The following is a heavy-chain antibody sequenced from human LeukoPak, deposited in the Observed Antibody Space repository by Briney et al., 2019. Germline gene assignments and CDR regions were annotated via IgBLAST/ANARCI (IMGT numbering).Heavy chain of an antibody. CDR1: GYTFTGYY. V-gene: IGHV1-2*02. Sequence: ASVKVSCKASGYTFTGYYMHWVRQAPGQGLEWMGWINPNSGGTNYAQKFQGRVTMTRDTSISTAYMELSRLRSDDTAVYYCAREKYGDYGYAFGYWGQEPWSPSPQ. D-gene: IGHD4-17*01. CDR2: INPNSGGT. J-gene: IGHJ4*01. CDR3: AREKYGDYGYAFGY.